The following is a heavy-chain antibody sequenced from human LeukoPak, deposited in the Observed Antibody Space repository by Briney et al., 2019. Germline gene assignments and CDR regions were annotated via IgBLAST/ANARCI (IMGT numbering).Heavy chain of an antibody. Sequence: VASVKVSCKASGGTFSSYAISWVRQALGQGLEWMGRIIPILGIANYAQKFQGRVTITADKSTSTAYMELSSLRSEDTAVYYCVRGPRMVAIPFDYWGQGTLVTVPS. D-gene: IGHD4/OR15-4a*01. J-gene: IGHJ4*02. CDR1: GGTFSSYA. V-gene: IGHV1-69*04. CDR3: VRGPRMVAIPFDY. CDR2: IIPILGIA.